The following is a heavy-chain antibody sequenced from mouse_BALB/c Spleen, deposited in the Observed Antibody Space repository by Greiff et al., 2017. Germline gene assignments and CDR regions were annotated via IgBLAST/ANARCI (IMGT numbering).Heavy chain of an antibody. CDR3: TRFAVPYAMDY. J-gene: IGHJ4*01. Sequence: QVQLQQSGAELVKPGASVKLSCKASGYTFTSYYMYWVKQRPGQGLEWIGEINPSNGGTNFNEKFKSKATLTVDKSSSTAYMQLSSLTSEDSAVYYCTRFAVPYAMDYWGQGTSVTVSS. CDR1: GYTFTSYY. V-gene: IGHV1S81*02. CDR2: INPSNGGT. D-gene: IGHD1-1*01.